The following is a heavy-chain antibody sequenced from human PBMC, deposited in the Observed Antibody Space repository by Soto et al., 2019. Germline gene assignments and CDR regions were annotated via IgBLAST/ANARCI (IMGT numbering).Heavy chain of an antibody. CDR3: ARGSIMITFGGVIAPYYFDY. J-gene: IGHJ4*02. CDR2: ISAYNGNT. Sequence: ASVKVSCKASGYTFTSYGISWVRQAPGQGLEWMGWISAYNGNTNYAQKLQGRVTMTTDTSTSTAYMELRSLRSDDTAVYYCARGSIMITFGGVIAPYYFDYWGQGTLVTVSS. V-gene: IGHV1-18*01. D-gene: IGHD3-16*02. CDR1: GYTFTSYG.